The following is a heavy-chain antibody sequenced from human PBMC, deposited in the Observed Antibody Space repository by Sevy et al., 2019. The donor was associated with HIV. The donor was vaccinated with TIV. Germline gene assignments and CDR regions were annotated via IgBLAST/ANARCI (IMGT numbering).Heavy chain of an antibody. D-gene: IGHD6-13*01. CDR2: INPTSGGT. CDR1: GYTFTTYF. J-gene: IGHJ5*02. V-gene: IGHV1-2*02. CDR3: ARGGDSSSWQWFDP. Sequence: ASVKVSSQASGYTFTTYFIHWVRQAPGQGLEYMGWINPTSGGTNYPQKCQGRVTMTRDTSVNTAYMVLTNLRSDDTAVYYSARGGDSSSWQWFDPWGQGTLVTVSS.